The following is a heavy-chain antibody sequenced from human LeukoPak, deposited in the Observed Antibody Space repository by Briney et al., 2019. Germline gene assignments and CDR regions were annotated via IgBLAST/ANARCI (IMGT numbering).Heavy chain of an antibody. CDR3: AKERNGDYVFDS. Sequence: GASVKVSCKASGYTFTKYVLNWLRQAPGQGLEWMGRIYTNTGNPTYAQGFKGHFVFSLDTSVNTAFLHITNLQPEDTAVYLCAKERNGDYVFDSWGQGTLVTVSS. CDR1: GYTFTKYV. D-gene: IGHD4-17*01. J-gene: IGHJ4*02. CDR2: IYTNTGNP. V-gene: IGHV7-4-1*02.